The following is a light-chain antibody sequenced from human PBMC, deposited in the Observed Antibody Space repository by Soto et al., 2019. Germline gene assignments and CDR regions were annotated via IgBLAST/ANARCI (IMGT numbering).Light chain of an antibody. CDR3: QQRSNWPPT. CDR1: QSVSSY. CDR2: DAS. J-gene: IGKJ1*01. V-gene: IGKV3-11*01. Sequence: EIVLTQSTATLSLSPGERATLSCRASQSVSSYLAWYQQKPGQAPRLLIYDASNRATGIPARFSGSGSGTDFTLTISSLGPEDFAVYYCQQRSNWPPTFGQGTKVEIK.